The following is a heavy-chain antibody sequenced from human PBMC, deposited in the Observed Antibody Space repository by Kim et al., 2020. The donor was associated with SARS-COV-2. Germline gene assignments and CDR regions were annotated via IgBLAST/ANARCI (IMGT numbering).Heavy chain of an antibody. D-gene: IGHD3-3*01. J-gene: IGHJ4*02. V-gene: IGHV5-51*01. Sequence: GESLKISCKGSGYSFTSYWIGWVRQMPRKGMECMGIIYPVDSDTRYSPPFQGQATISADKSISTAYLQWSILKASDTAMYYCARQGADFRSGYWGYYFDYSRQRILVTVSS. CDR2: IYPVDSDT. CDR3: ARQGADFRSGYWGYYFDY. CDR1: GYSFTSYW.